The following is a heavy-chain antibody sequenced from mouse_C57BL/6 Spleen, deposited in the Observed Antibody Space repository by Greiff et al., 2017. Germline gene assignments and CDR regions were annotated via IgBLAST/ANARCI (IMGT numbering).Heavy chain of an antibody. J-gene: IGHJ3*01. CDR2: IYPSDSET. Sequence: QVQLKQPGAELVRPGSSVKLSCKASGYTFTSYWMDWVKQRPGQGLEWIGNIYPSDSETHYNQKFKDKATLTVDKSSSTAYMQLSSLTSEDSAVYYCASLYGSRSFAYWGQGTLVTVSA. CDR1: GYTFTSYW. D-gene: IGHD1-1*01. V-gene: IGHV1-61*01. CDR3: ASLYGSRSFAY.